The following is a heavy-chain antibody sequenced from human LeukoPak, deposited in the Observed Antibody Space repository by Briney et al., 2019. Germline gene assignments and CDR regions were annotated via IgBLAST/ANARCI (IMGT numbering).Heavy chain of an antibody. CDR2: INPNSGGT. D-gene: IGHD3-16*02. V-gene: IGHV1-2*06. Sequence: ASVKVSCKASGYTFTSYYMHWVRQAPGQGLEWMGLINPNSGGTNYAQKFQGRVTMTRDTSISTAYMELSRLRSDDTAVYYCARLTTYDYVWGSYPYFDYWGQGTLVTVSS. CDR3: ARLTTYDYVWGSYPYFDY. J-gene: IGHJ4*02. CDR1: GYTFTSYY.